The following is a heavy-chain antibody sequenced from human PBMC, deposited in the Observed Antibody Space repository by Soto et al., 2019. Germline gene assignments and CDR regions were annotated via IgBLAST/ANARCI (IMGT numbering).Heavy chain of an antibody. Sequence: EVQMLESGGGLVQPGGSLRLSCAASGFTFSSCAMSWVRQAPGKGLEWVSGISGSGGSTYYADSVKGRFTISRDNSKNTLYLQMNSLRAEDTAVYYCAKDVVEMTTITHVFEYWGQGNLVTVSS. CDR3: AKDVVEMTTITHVFEY. D-gene: IGHD4-4*01. CDR2: ISGSGGST. V-gene: IGHV3-23*01. CDR1: GFTFSSCA. J-gene: IGHJ4*02.